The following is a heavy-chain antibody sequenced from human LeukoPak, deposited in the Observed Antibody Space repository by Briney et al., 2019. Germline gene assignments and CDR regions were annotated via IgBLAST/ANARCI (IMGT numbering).Heavy chain of an antibody. D-gene: IGHD1-26*01. CDR2: INSDGSST. CDR3: ARGRSDGSYRRTYYYYGMDV. Sequence: PGGSLRLSCAASGFTFSSYWMHWVRQAPGKGLVWVSRINSDGSSTSYADSVKGRFTISRDNAKNTLYLQMNSLRAEDTAVYYCARGRSDGSYRRTYYYYGMDVWGQGTTVTVSS. J-gene: IGHJ6*02. V-gene: IGHV3-74*01. CDR1: GFTFSSYW.